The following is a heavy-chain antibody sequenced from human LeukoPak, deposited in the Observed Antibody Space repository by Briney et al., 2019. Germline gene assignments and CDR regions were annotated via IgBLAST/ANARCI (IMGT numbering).Heavy chain of an antibody. D-gene: IGHD3-16*01. Sequence: SETLSLTCTVSSGSISTSNYYWGWVRQPPGKALEWIGNIFYSGSTYYSPSLKSRVTISLDTSRNQFSLKLNSVTAADTAVYYCARRYESDAFDIWGQGTMVTVSS. CDR3: ARRYESDAFDI. V-gene: IGHV4-39*07. J-gene: IGHJ3*02. CDR2: IFYSGST. CDR1: SGSISTSNYY.